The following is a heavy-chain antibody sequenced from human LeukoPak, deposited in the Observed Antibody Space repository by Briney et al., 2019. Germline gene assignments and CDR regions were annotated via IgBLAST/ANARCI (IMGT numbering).Heavy chain of an antibody. CDR2: INPNSGGT. Sequence: ASVKVSCKASGYTSTDYYIHWVRQAPGQGLEWMGWINPNSGGTLYAQKFQGRVTMTRDTSISTAYMELSRLRSDDTAVYYCARGARRYYDSIYYWGQGTLVTVSS. V-gene: IGHV1-2*02. D-gene: IGHD3-22*01. J-gene: IGHJ4*02. CDR1: GYTSTDYY. CDR3: ARGARRYYDSIYY.